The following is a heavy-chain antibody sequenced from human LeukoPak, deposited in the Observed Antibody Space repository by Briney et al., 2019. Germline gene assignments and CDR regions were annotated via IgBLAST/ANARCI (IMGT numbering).Heavy chain of an antibody. CDR3: AKRGEGDYFDY. Sequence: GGSLRLSCAASGFTFSSYAMTWVRQAPGTGLEWVSAISGSGDSTYYADSVKGRFTISRDNSKNTLSLQMNSLRAEDTAVYYCAKRGEGDYFDYWGQETLVTVSS. V-gene: IGHV3-23*01. D-gene: IGHD3-16*01. CDR2: ISGSGDST. CDR1: GFTFSSYA. J-gene: IGHJ4*02.